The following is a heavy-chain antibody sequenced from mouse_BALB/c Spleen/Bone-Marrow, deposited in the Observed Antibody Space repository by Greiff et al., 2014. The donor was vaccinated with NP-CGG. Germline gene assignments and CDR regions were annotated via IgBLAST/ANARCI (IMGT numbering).Heavy chain of an antibody. CDR1: GYTFSNYW. V-gene: IGHV1-9*01. Sequence: QVQLQQSGAEQMQPGASVKISCKATGYTFSNYWIEWVKQRPGHGLEWIGEILPGNTNANYNEKFKGSATFTADTSSNTAYMQLSSLTSEDSAVYYCARGWYSMDDWGQGTSVTVSS. J-gene: IGHJ4*01. CDR2: ILPGNTNA. CDR3: ARGWYSMDD.